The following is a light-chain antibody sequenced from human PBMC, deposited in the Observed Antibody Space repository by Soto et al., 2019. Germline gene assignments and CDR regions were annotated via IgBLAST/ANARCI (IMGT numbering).Light chain of an antibody. CDR1: QSLLQSNGYNY. V-gene: IGKV2-28*01. CDR2: FGS. Sequence: DIVMTQSPLSLPVTPGEPASISCSSSQSLLQSNGYNYLDWYLQKPGQSPQLLIYFGSYRASGVHDRFSGSGSGTDFTLKIRRVEAEDVVVYYCMQSQQSPPTFGQGTKVEI. CDR3: MQSQQSPPT. J-gene: IGKJ1*01.